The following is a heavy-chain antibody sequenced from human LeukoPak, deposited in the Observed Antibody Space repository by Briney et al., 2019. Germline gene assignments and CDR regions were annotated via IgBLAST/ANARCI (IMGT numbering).Heavy chain of an antibody. Sequence: SETLSLTCAVYGGSFSDYYWRWIRQPPGKGLEWIGEINDCGSTNNNPSLKSRVIILIDTSKNQFSLKLSSVTAADTAVYYCAREGGSPGYYYGMDVWGQGTTVTVSS. CDR1: GGSFSDYY. CDR2: INDCGST. V-gene: IGHV4-34*01. D-gene: IGHD5-12*01. CDR3: AREGGSPGYYYGMDV. J-gene: IGHJ6*02.